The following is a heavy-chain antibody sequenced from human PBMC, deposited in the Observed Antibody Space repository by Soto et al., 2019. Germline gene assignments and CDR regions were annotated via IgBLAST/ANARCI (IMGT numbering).Heavy chain of an antibody. J-gene: IGHJ6*03. Sequence: EVQLVESGGDLVQPGGSLRLSCAASGFTFSSYDMHWVRQAAGKGLEWVSAIGTAGDPYYTDSAKGGFTISRENAQKSLFLQMISLRAGDTAVYYCARGSFGAGSYRAYMDVWGRGTTVTVSS. CDR2: IGTAGDP. D-gene: IGHD3-10*01. V-gene: IGHV3-13*05. CDR1: GFTFSSYD. CDR3: ARGSFGAGSYRAYMDV.